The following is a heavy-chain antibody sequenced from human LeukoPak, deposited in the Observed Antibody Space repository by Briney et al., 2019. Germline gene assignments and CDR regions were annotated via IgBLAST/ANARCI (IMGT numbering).Heavy chain of an antibody. CDR2: ISGDGAST. V-gene: IGHV3-23*01. Sequence: GGPLRLSCAASGFTFAIHAMTWVRQAPGKGLEWVSGISGDGASTHYAESAKGQFTISRDNSQNTLFLQMNSLRVEDTAIYYCAKDSYASGRPLHTFDVWGQGTMVTVSS. D-gene: IGHD3-10*01. J-gene: IGHJ3*01. CDR3: AKDSYASGRPLHTFDV. CDR1: GFTFAIHA.